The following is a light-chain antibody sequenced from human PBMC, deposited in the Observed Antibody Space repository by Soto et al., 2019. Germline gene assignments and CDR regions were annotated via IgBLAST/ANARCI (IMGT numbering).Light chain of an antibody. CDR3: QHDGSS. CDR1: QTITSGQ. J-gene: IGKJ2*01. V-gene: IGKV3-20*01. CDR2: LIS. Sequence: EIVLTQFPGTLSLSPGERATLSCRASQTITSGQLGWYQQKPGQAPRLLIYLISSRATGIPDRFSGGGSGKDFTLTISGLEPEDFAIYYCQHDGSSFGQGTKVEI.